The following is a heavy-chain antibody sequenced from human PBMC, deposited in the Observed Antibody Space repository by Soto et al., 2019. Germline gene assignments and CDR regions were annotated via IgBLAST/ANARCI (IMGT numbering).Heavy chain of an antibody. CDR2: IWYDGSNK. J-gene: IGHJ4*02. CDR3: ARSRLDMYLDDY. V-gene: IGHV3-33*01. D-gene: IGHD1-1*01. Sequence: QVQLVESGGGVVQPGRSLRLSCAASGFTFSSYGMHWVRQAPGKGLEWVAVIWYDGSNKYYADSVKGRFTISRDNSKNTLYLQMNSLRAEDTAVYYCARSRLDMYLDDYWGQGTLVTVSS. CDR1: GFTFSSYG.